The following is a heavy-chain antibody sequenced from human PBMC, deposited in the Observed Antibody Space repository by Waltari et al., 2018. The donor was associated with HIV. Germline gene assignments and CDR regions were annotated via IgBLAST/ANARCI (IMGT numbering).Heavy chain of an antibody. V-gene: IGHV3-33*01. CDR1: GFSLSSYG. D-gene: IGHD5-12*01. CDR3: ARGGGGDTYGYNWLDL. Sequence: QVQLVESGGSVAQPGWSRRLSCAASGFSLSSYGMHWVRQASGKGLEWVELIWYDGSKKFYGDSVKGRFTIFSDKSKNTVYLQMTKLRVEDTATYYWARGGGGDTYGYNWLDLWGQGTVVTVSS. CDR2: IWYDGSKK. J-gene: IGHJ4*02.